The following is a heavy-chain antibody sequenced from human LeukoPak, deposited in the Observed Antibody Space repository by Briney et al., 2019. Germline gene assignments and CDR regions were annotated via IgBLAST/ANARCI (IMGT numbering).Heavy chain of an antibody. Sequence: ASVKVSCKASGYTFTSYDINWVRQATGQGLEWMGWMNPNSGNTGYAQKFQGRVTMTTDTSTSTAYMELRSLRSDDTAVYYCARDASTGYYYYMDVWGKGTTVTISS. D-gene: IGHD1-14*01. V-gene: IGHV1-8*02. CDR3: ARDASTGYYYYMDV. J-gene: IGHJ6*03. CDR2: MNPNSGNT. CDR1: GYTFTSYD.